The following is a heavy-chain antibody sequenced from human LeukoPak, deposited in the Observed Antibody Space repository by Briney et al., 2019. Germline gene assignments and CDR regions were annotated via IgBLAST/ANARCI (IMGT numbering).Heavy chain of an antibody. CDR1: GGSFSGYY. D-gene: IGHD3-22*01. J-gene: IGHJ6*03. CDR3: ARDFIDSSGYSYYYYYMDV. Sequence: PSETLSLTCAVYGGSFSGYYWSWIRQPPGKGLEWIGEINHSGSTNYNPSLKSRVTISVDTSKNQFSLKLSSVTAADTAVYYCARDFIDSSGYSYYYYYMDVWGKGTTVTISS. V-gene: IGHV4-34*01. CDR2: INHSGST.